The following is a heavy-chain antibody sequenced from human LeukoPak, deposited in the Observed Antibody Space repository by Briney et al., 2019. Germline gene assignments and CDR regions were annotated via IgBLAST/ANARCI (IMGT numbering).Heavy chain of an antibody. J-gene: IGHJ4*02. CDR3: AKRVSVGWGFFDY. Sequence: GGSLRLSCAASGFIFSAYGMNWVRQAPGKGLEWVSGISWNSGSIGYADSVKGRFTISRDNAKNSLYLQMNSLRAEDTALYYCAKRVSVGWGFFDYWGQGTLVTVSS. D-gene: IGHD3-16*01. V-gene: IGHV3-9*01. CDR1: GFIFSAYG. CDR2: ISWNSGSI.